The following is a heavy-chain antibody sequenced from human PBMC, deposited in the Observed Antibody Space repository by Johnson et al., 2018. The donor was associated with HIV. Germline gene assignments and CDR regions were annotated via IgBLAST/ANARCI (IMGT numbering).Heavy chain of an antibody. CDR1: GFTFSSYD. D-gene: IGHD6-19*01. J-gene: IGHJ3*02. CDR2: IGTAGDT. V-gene: IGHV3-13*01. Sequence: EVQLVESGGGLVQPGGSLRLSCAASGFTFSSYDMHWVRQATGTGLEWVSAIGTAGDTKYADSVTGRFTISRDNAKNTLYLQMNSLRAEDTAVYYCARKQWLAKISSDAFDIWGQGTMVTVSS. CDR3: ARKQWLAKISSDAFDI.